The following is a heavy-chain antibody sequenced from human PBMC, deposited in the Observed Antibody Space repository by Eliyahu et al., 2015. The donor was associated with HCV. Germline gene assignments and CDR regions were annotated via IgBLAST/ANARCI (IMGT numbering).Heavy chain of an antibody. Sequence: QVQLQESGPGLVKPSETLSLTCTXSGGSISSSSWGWXRRPPGKGLEWIGYIYYSGSTNYNPSLKSRVTISVDTSKNQFSLKLSSVTAADTAVYYCARDHCSGGSCYSYAFDIWGQGTMVTVSS. CDR1: GGSISSSS. CDR2: IYYSGST. J-gene: IGHJ3*02. D-gene: IGHD2-15*01. CDR3: ARDHCSGGSCYSYAFDI. V-gene: IGHV4-59*01.